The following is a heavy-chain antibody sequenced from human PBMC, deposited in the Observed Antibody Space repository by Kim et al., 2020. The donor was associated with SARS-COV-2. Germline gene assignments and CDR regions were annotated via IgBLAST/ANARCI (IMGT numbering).Heavy chain of an antibody. CDR2: INPSGGST. V-gene: IGHV1-46*01. D-gene: IGHD5-12*01. CDR1: GYTFTSYY. Sequence: ASVKVSCKASGYTFTSYYMHWVRQAPGQGLEWMGIINPSGGSTSYAQKFQGRVTMTRDTSTSTVYMELSSLRSEDTAVYYCARDWNVATIPPGYYGMDVWGQGTTVTVSS. CDR3: ARDWNVATIPPGYYGMDV. J-gene: IGHJ6*02.